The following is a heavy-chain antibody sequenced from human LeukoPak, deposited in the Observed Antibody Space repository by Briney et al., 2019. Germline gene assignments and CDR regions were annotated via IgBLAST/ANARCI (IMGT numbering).Heavy chain of an antibody. CDR3: ARDREVPAARVFFDY. Sequence: GGSLRLSCAASGFTFSSYGMHWVRQAPGKGLEWVAVISYDGSNKYYADSVKGRFTISRDNSKNTLYLQMNSLRAEDTAVYYCARDREVPAARVFFDYWGQGTLVTVSS. CDR1: GFTFSSYG. CDR2: ISYDGSNK. D-gene: IGHD2-2*01. V-gene: IGHV3-30*03. J-gene: IGHJ4*02.